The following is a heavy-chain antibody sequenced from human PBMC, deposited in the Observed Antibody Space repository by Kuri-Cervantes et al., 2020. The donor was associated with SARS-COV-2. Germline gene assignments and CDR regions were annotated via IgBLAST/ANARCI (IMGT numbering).Heavy chain of an antibody. J-gene: IGHJ4*02. Sequence: GGSLRLCCAASGFTFSSYAMHWVRQAPGKGLEWVSGIGPSNTYIYYADSVKGRFIISRDNAKNSLYLQMNSLRVEDTALYYCARAYGDYVFREALDSWGQGTLVTVSS. CDR3: ARAYGDYVFREALDS. D-gene: IGHD4-17*01. CDR2: IGPSNTYI. CDR1: GFTFSSYA. V-gene: IGHV3-21*06.